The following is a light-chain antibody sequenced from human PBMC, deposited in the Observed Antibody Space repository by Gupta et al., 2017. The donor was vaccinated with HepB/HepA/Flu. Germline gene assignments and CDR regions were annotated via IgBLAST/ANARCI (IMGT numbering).Light chain of an antibody. V-gene: IGLV3-16*01. CDR1: ALPKKY. Sequence: YELTQPPSVSVSLGQMARITCSGEALPKKYAYWYQQNPGQFPVLVIYKDSERPSGIPERFSGSSSGTIVTLTISGVQAEDEADYYCLSADINVNWVFGGGTKLTVL. CDR2: KDS. J-gene: IGLJ3*02. CDR3: LSADINVNWV.